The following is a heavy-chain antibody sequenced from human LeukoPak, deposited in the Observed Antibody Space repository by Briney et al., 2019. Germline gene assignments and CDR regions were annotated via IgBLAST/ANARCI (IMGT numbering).Heavy chain of an antibody. Sequence: PGGALRLSCAASLFDFSAYEMNGVRPPPGKGLDCIHYCTTSDTTNHYADSVKGRFTISRDNAESSLYLQMNSLGAEDTALYYCAALGYHLDSWGQGHLVTVSS. V-gene: IGHV3-48*03. CDR3: AALGYHLDS. CDR2: CTTSDTTN. CDR1: LFDFSAYE. D-gene: IGHD3-22*01. J-gene: IGHJ4*02.